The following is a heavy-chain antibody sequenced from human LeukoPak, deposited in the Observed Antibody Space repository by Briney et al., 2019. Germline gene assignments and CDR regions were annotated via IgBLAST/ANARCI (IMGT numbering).Heavy chain of an antibody. CDR1: GYTFTSYG. Sequence: ASVKVSCKASGYTFTSYGISWVRQAPGQGLEWMGWISAYNGNTNYAQKLQGRVTMTTDTSTSTAYMELSSLRSEDTAVYYCARSVYSSSEEANYYYYGMDVWGQGTTVTVSS. CDR3: ARSVYSSSEEANYYYYGMDV. CDR2: ISAYNGNT. J-gene: IGHJ6*02. D-gene: IGHD6-6*01. V-gene: IGHV1-18*01.